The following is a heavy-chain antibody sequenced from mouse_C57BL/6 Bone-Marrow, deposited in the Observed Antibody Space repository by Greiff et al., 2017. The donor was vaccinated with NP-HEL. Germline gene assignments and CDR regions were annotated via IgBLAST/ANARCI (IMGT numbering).Heavy chain of an antibody. D-gene: IGHD3-2*02. J-gene: IGHJ4*01. V-gene: IGHV5-9*01. CDR2: ISGGGGNT. Sequence: EVQRVESGGGLVKPGGSLKLSCAASGFTFSSYTMSWVRQTPEKRLEWVATISGGGGNTYYPDSVKGRFTISRDNAKNTLYLQMSSLRSEDTALYYCARHETAQASMDYWGQGTSVTVSS. CDR1: GFTFSSYT. CDR3: ARHETAQASMDY.